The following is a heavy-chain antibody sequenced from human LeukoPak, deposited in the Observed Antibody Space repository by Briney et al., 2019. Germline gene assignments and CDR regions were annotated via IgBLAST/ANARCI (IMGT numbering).Heavy chain of an antibody. Sequence: SETLSLTCTVSGVSISSYYWGWIRQPPGKGLEWIGYIFHSGSTNSNPSLKSRVTMSVDTSKNQFSLKLSSVTAADTAVYYCARVPYSSSWYPQSDFDYWGQGTLVTVSS. D-gene: IGHD6-13*01. J-gene: IGHJ4*02. CDR1: GVSISSYY. V-gene: IGHV4-59*12. CDR3: ARVPYSSSWYPQSDFDY. CDR2: IFHSGST.